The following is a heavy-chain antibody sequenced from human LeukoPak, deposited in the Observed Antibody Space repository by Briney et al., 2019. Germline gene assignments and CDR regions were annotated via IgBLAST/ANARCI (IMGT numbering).Heavy chain of an antibody. J-gene: IGHJ4*02. CDR2: IKQDGSAK. CDR3: APPPIAATGN. V-gene: IGHV3-7*01. CDR1: GFTFSDYW. Sequence: GGSLRLSCAASGFTFSDYWMGWVRQAPGEGLEWVANIKQDGSAKNYVDSVKGRFTISRDNAKKSLYLQMNSLRAEDTAIYYCAPPPIAATGNWGQGTLVTVSS. D-gene: IGHD6-13*01.